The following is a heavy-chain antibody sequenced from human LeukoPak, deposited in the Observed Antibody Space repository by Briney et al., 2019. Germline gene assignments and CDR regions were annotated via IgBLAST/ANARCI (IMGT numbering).Heavy chain of an antibody. CDR3: AREYMVQQGLIPVITVDY. Sequence: GGSLRLSCAASGFTFSRYTMAWVRQAPGKGLEWVSAFSGGGGSTHYANSVKGRFTISRDDSRNTLYLQMTTLRAEDTALYYCAREYMVQQGLIPVITVDYWGQGTLVTVSS. V-gene: IGHV3-23*01. CDR1: GFTFSRYT. J-gene: IGHJ4*02. CDR2: FSGGGGST. D-gene: IGHD1-20*01.